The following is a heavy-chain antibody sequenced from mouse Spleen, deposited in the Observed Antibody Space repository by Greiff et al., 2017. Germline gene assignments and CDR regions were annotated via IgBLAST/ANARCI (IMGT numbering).Heavy chain of an antibody. V-gene: IGHV1-69*01. Sequence: VQLQQPGAELVMPGASVKLSCKASGYTFTSYWMHWVKQRPGQGLEWIGEIDPSDSYTNYNQKFKGKATLTVDKSSSTAYMQLSSLTSEDSAVYYCARGYPGVYFDYWGQGTTLTVSS. D-gene: IGHD4-1*01. CDR1: GYTFTSYW. J-gene: IGHJ2*01. CDR3: ARGYPGVYFDY. CDR2: IDPSDSYT.